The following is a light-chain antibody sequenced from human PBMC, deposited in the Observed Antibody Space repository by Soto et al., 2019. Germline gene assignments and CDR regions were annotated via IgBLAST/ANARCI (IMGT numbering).Light chain of an antibody. CDR1: QSVSSAY. J-gene: IGKJ5*01. CDR2: GAS. V-gene: IGKV3-20*01. Sequence: EIVLTQSPGTLSLYPVERATLSCMASQSVSSAYLAWYQQKPGQAPRLLIYGASSRATGIPDRFSGSGSGTHFTLTISRLEPEDFAVYYCQQYGNSIPITFGQGTRLEIK. CDR3: QQYGNSIPIT.